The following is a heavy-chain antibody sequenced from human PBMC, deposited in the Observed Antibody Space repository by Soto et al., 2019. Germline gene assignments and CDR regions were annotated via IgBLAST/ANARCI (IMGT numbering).Heavy chain of an antibody. J-gene: IGHJ6*03. CDR1: GDSISSSSHY. CDR2: IYYSGST. V-gene: IGHV4-39*01. D-gene: IGHD4-17*01. Sequence: SETLSLTCTVSGDSISSSSHYWGWIRQPPGKGLEWIAIIYYSGSTYYNPSLKSRVTIAVNTSKNQFSLRLRSVTAADTAVYYCARLYGDDELDSFYMDVWGEGTTVTVSS. CDR3: ARLYGDDELDSFYMDV.